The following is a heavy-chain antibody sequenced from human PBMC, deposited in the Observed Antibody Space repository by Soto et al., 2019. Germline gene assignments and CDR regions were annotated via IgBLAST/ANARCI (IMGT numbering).Heavy chain of an antibody. CDR1: SGSIKSSGYY. Sequence: QLQLLEPGPRLVKPSETLALTCSVSSGSIKSSGYYWGWIRQSPEKGLEGIGSIYYSGSTSFNPSLESRVSLSVDTSKNQFSLRLSAVTAADTALYFCARLGRGYNVYSGVSWGQGALVTVSS. V-gene: IGHV4-39*01. CDR2: IYYSGST. CDR3: ARLGRGYNVYSGVS. J-gene: IGHJ5*02. D-gene: IGHD5-12*01.